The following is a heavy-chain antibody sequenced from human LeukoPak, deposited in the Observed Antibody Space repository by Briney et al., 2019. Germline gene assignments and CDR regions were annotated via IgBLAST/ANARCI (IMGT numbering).Heavy chain of an antibody. CDR3: ARVALGGYYYYMDV. J-gene: IGHJ6*03. CDR2: IYSGGST. Sequence: GGSLRLSCAASGFTFSSNYMSWVRQAPGKGLEWVSVIYSGGSTYYADSVKGRFTISRDNSKNTLYLQMNSLRAEDTAVYYCARVALGGYYYYMDVWGKGTTVTISS. V-gene: IGHV3-53*01. CDR1: GFTFSSNY. D-gene: IGHD3-16*01.